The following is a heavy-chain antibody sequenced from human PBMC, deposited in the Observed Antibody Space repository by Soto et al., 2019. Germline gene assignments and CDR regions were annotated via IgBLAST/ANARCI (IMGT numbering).Heavy chain of an antibody. V-gene: IGHV3-11*01. Sequence: QVQLVESGGGLVKPGGSLRLSVAASGFTFSDNYMTWIRQAPGKGLEWLSYITYNGDTIYYADCVKGRFTISRDNAHNSLYLEMNSLRAEGTAIYYCARLRPTNTGGTFDIWGQGTMVTVSS. J-gene: IGHJ3*02. CDR3: ARLRPTNTGGTFDI. CDR2: ITYNGDTI. D-gene: IGHD3-16*01. CDR1: GFTFSDNY.